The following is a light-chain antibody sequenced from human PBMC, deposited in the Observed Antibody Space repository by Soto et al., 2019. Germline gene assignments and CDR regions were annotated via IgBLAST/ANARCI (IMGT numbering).Light chain of an antibody. CDR1: QSVTSN. CDR3: QQYATSPIT. J-gene: IGKJ5*01. V-gene: IGKV3-20*01. CDR2: GTS. Sequence: EIVLTQSPGTLSLSPGERATLSCKTSQSVTSNLAWYQQKPGQAPRLLISGTSSRAAGIPDRLSGSGSGTDFTLTISRLEPEDFALYYCQQYATSPITFGRGTRLEIK.